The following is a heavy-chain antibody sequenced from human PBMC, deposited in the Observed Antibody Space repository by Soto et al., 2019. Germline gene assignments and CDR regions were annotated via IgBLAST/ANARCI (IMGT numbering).Heavy chain of an antibody. J-gene: IGHJ4*02. CDR3: ARVGGYYGNYPNFDY. CDR2: IYYSGST. D-gene: IGHD4-17*01. CDR1: GRSISRYY. Sequence: SETLSLTCIVSGRSISRYYCSWIRQPPGKGLEWIRNIYYSGSTNNNPSRKSRVTISVDTSKNQFSLKLSYVTAADTAVYYCARVGGYYGNYPNFDYWGQGTLVTVSS. V-gene: IGHV4-59*01.